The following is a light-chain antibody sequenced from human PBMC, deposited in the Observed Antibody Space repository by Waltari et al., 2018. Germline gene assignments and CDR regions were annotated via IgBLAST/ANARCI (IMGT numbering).Light chain of an antibody. J-gene: IGLJ3*02. CDR1: SGSVSTNHY. CDR3: VLYVGGGISM. CDR2: SPN. V-gene: IGLV8-61*01. Sequence: QTVVTQEPSFSVSPGGTVTLTCGLSSGSVSTNHYPSWYQQTPGQPPRTPTYSPNLRSAGVPDRFSGSILGNKAALTITGAQADDESDYYCVLYVGGGISMFGGGARLTVL.